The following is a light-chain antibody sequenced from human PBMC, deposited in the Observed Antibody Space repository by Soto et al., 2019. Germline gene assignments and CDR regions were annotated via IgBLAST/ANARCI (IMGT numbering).Light chain of an antibody. J-gene: IGKJ1*01. V-gene: IGKV3-20*01. CDR2: STS. CDR1: QSLSVSY. CDR3: HQFGDSPQT. Sequence: EIVLTQSPGTLSLSPGDRATLSCRASQSLSVSYIAWYQQKPGQAPRLLIYSTSTRAAGIPDRFTGRGSGTHFTLAISRLEPEGFAVYYCHQFGDSPQTFGQGTTVEV.